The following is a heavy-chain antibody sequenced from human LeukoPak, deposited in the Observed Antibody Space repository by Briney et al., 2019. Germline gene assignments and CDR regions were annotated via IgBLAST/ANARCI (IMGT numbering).Heavy chain of an antibody. D-gene: IGHD2-2*01. CDR1: GGSISSYY. V-gene: IGHV4-59*08. CDR2: IYYSGST. J-gene: IGHJ3*02. CDR3: ASGRPATDAFDI. Sequence: SETLSLTCTVSGGSISSYYWSWIRQPPGKGLEWIGYIYYSGSTNYNPSLKSRVTISVDTSKNQFSLKLSSVTAADTAVYYCASGRPATDAFDIWGQGTMVTVSS.